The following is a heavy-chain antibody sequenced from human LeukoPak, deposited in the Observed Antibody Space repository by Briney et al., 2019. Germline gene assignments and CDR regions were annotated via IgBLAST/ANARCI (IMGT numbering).Heavy chain of an antibody. Sequence: GGSLRLSCAAPGFTFSYYAMSWVRQAPGKGLEWVSAISGSGGSTYYADSVKGRFTISRDNSKNTLYLQMNSLRAEDTAVYYCAKGDYGGNFRWFDPWGQGTLVTVSS. J-gene: IGHJ5*02. CDR3: AKGDYGGNFRWFDP. CDR2: ISGSGGST. D-gene: IGHD4-23*01. V-gene: IGHV3-23*01. CDR1: GFTFSYYA.